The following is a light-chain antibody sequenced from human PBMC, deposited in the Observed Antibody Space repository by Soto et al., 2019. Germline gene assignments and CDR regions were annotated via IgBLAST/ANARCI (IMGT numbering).Light chain of an antibody. CDR1: TSDVGDNNY. V-gene: IGLV2-8*01. CDR2: EVS. J-gene: IGLJ1*01. Sequence: QPPPPARAPGQSVTLSFPGNTSDVGDNNYASWYQHHPGKAPKLVIYEVSQRPSGVPDRFSGSKSGNTASLTVSGLQADDEADYYCSSYAGSNSYVFGTGTKVTVL. CDR3: SSYAGSNSYV.